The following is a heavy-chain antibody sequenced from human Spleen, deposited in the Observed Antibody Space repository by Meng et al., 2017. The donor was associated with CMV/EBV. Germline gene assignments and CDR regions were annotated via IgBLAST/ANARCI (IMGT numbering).Heavy chain of an antibody. J-gene: IGHJ4*02. D-gene: IGHD3-3*01. CDR1: GGTFSSYA. V-gene: IGHV1-69*10. CDR2: IIPLSGIV. CDR3: VRDILSPRFGVVKGYYFDY. Sequence: SVKVSCKASGGTFSSYAISWVRQAPGQGLEWMGGIIPLSGIVNYGQNFQGRVTMTADKAMITAYLELSSLRSEDTAVYYCVRDILSPRFGVVKGYYFDYWGQGMLVTVSS.